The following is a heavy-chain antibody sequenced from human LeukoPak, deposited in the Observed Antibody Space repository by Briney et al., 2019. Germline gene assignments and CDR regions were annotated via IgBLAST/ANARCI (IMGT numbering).Heavy chain of an antibody. V-gene: IGHV6-1*01. D-gene: IGHD6-19*01. J-gene: IGHJ1*01. CDR3: ASEAQWLGPACFQH. CDR1: GDSVSSNSAA. Sequence: SQTLSLTCAISGDSVSSNSAAWNWIRQSPSRGLEWLGRTYYRSKWYNDYAPSVKSRITINPDTSKNQFSLQLNSVTPEDTAVYYCASEAQWLGPACFQHWGQGTLVTVSS. CDR2: TYYRSKWYN.